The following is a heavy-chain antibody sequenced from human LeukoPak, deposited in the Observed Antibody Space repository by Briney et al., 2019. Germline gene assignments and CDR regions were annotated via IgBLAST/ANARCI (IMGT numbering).Heavy chain of an antibody. V-gene: IGHV3-23*01. CDR3: AKSSRYGTGWYGRIDY. Sequence: GGSLRLSCAASGFTFSSHAMSWVRQAPGKGLEWVSAISDRGDNKQYTDSVKGRLTISRDNSKNTLHLQMNSLRADDTAVYYCAKSSRYGTGWYGRIDYWGQGTLVTVS. CDR1: GFTFSSHA. CDR2: ISDRGDNK. J-gene: IGHJ4*02. D-gene: IGHD6-19*01.